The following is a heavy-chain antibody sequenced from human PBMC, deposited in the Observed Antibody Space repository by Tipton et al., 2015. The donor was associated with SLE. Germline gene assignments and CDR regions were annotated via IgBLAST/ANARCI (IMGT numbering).Heavy chain of an antibody. CDR2: FIASGGT. CDR1: GDSISTYS. V-gene: IGHV4-4*07. CDR3: ARELDTFDI. J-gene: IGHJ3*02. Sequence: TLSLTCTVSGDSISTYSWNWIRQPAGKGLEWIGRFIASGGTDYNPSLNSRVTISMDPSKNQLSLKLSSVTAADTAVYYCARELDTFDIWGQGTMVTVSS.